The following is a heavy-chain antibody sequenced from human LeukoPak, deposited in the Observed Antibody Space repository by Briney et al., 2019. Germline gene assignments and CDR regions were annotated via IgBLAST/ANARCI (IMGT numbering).Heavy chain of an antibody. V-gene: IGHV1-69*05. CDR1: GGTFSSYA. CDR3: ARDPGFYSGNSFVFYY. CDR2: IIPIFGTA. Sequence: SVKVSCKASGGTFSSYAISWVRQAPGQGLEWMGRIIPIFGTANYAQKFQGRVTITTDESTSTAYMELSSLRSEDTAVYYCARDPGFYSGNSFVFYYWGQGTLVTVSS. J-gene: IGHJ4*02. D-gene: IGHD4-23*01.